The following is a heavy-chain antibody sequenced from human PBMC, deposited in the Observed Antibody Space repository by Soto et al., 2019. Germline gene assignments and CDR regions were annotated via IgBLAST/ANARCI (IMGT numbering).Heavy chain of an antibody. CDR2: INHSGST. Sequence: LSLTCAVYGGSFSGYYWSWIRQPPGKGLEWIGEINHSGSTNYNPSLKSRVTISVDTSKNQFSLKLSSVTAADTAVYYCERVPAAKTYYYGMDIWGQGTTVTVSS. CDR1: GGSFSGYY. V-gene: IGHV4-34*01. CDR3: ERVPAAKTYYYGMDI. D-gene: IGHD2-2*01. J-gene: IGHJ6*02.